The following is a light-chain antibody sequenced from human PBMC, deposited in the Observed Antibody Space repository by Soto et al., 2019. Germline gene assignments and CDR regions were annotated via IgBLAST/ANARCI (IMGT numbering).Light chain of an antibody. CDR1: QSSSRW. V-gene: IGKV1-5*01. CDR3: QQYNSYFTWT. J-gene: IGKJ1*01. CDR2: DAS. Sequence: EIQITHSPSTLSASVRDRVTIACRASQSSSRWCACYQQKPGNAPKLLIYDASSLESGVPSRFSGSGSGTEFSITISSLQPDDFATYYCQQYNSYFTWTYGQGSMVVIK.